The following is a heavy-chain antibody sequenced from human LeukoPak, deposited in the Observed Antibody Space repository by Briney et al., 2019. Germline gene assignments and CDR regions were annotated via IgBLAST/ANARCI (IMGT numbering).Heavy chain of an antibody. J-gene: IGHJ6*03. CDR1: GYFISSGYY. CDR2: IYHSGST. CDR3: ARGSKHRNYYYYYYMDV. D-gene: IGHD1-14*01. V-gene: IGHV4-38-2*02. Sequence: SETLSLTCTVSGYFISSGYYWGWIRQPPGKGLEWIGSIYHSGSTYYNPSLKSRVTISVDTSKNQFSLKLSSVTAADTAVYYCARGSKHRNYYYYYYMDVWGKGTTVTVSS.